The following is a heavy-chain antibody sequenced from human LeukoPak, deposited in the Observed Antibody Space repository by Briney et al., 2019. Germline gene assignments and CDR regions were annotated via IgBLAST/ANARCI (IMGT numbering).Heavy chain of an antibody. CDR3: ASPSRSSSWFYWYFDL. J-gene: IGHJ2*01. Sequence: GASVKVSCKASGYTFTSYYMHWVRQAPGQGLEWMGIINPSGGSTSYAQKFQGRVTITADESTSTAYMELSSLRSEDTAVYYCASPSRSSSWFYWYFDLWGRGTLVTVSS. CDR1: GYTFTSYY. D-gene: IGHD6-13*01. CDR2: INPSGGST. V-gene: IGHV1-46*01.